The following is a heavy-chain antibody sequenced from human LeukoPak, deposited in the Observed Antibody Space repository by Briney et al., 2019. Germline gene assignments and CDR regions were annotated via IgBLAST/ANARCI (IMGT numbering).Heavy chain of an antibody. CDR1: GYSFTSFW. D-gene: IGHD3-3*01. CDR2: IDPSDSYT. CDR3: ARSPFYYFDY. J-gene: IGHJ4*02. V-gene: IGHV5-10-1*01. Sequence: GESLKISFKGSGYSFTSFWITWVRQMPGKGLEWMGRIDPSDSYTNYSPSFQGHVTISADKSISTAYLQWSSLKASDTAMFYCARSPFYYFDYWGLGTLVTVSS.